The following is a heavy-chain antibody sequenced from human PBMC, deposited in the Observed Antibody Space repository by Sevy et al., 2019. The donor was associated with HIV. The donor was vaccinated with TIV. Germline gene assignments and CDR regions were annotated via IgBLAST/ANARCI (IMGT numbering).Heavy chain of an antibody. Sequence: SETLSLTCTVSGGSISSYYWSWIPQPPGKGLEWIGYIYYSGSTNYNPSLKSRVTISVDTSKNQFSLKLSSVTAADTAVYYCARQVGDIVVAYFDYWGQGTLVTVSS. V-gene: IGHV4-59*08. J-gene: IGHJ4*02. CDR2: IYYSGST. CDR3: ARQVGDIVVAYFDY. D-gene: IGHD2-15*01. CDR1: GGSISSYY.